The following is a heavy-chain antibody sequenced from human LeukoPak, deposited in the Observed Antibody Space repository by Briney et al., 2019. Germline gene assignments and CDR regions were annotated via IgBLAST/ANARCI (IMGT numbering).Heavy chain of an antibody. J-gene: IGHJ4*02. CDR1: GFTFSSYA. D-gene: IGHD6-6*01. CDR3: AKAQYEYSSSSGDY. V-gene: IGHV3-30-3*01. Sequence: PGGSLRLSCAASGFTFSSYAMHWVRQAPGKGLEWVAVISYDGSNKYYADSVKGRFTISRDNSKNTLYLQMNSLRAEDTAVYYCAKAQYEYSSSSGDYWGQGTLVTVSS. CDR2: ISYDGSNK.